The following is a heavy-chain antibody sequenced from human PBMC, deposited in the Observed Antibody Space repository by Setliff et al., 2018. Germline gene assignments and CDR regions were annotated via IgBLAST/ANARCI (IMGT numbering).Heavy chain of an antibody. CDR3: ARLSGFLYIDV. V-gene: IGHV4-61*09. J-gene: IGHJ6*03. CDR2: IYTSWST. Sequence: SETLSLTCTVSGDSISSRRNYWGWFRQPAGKELEWTGQIYTSWSTNYNPSLKSRVTISVDTSKNQFSLKLSSVTAADTAVYYCARLSGFLYIDVWGKGTTVTVSS. CDR1: GDSISSRRNY. D-gene: IGHD3-3*01.